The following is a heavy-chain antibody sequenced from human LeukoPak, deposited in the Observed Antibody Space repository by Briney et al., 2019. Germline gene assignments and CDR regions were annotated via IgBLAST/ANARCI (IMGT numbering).Heavy chain of an antibody. J-gene: IGHJ1*01. Sequence: SETLSLTCAVYGGSFGGYYWSWIRQPPGKGLEWIGEINHSGSTNYNPSLKSRVTISVDTSKNQFSLKLSSVTAADTAVYYCARARSGHSRVGFQHWGQGTLVTVSS. CDR2: INHSGST. D-gene: IGHD5-12*01. CDR1: GGSFGGYY. V-gene: IGHV4-34*01. CDR3: ARARSGHSRVGFQH.